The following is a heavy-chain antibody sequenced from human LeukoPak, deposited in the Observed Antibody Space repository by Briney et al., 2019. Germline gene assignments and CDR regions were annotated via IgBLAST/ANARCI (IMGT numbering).Heavy chain of an antibody. CDR1: GFTFSSYS. CDR3: ARETRAITIFGVAASGAFDI. J-gene: IGHJ3*02. D-gene: IGHD3-3*01. V-gene: IGHV3-21*01. CDR2: ISSSSSYI. Sequence: MTGGSLRLSCAASGFTFSSYSMNWVRQAPGKGLEWVSSISSSSSYIYYADSVKGRFTISRDNAKNSLYLQMNSLRAEDTAVYYCARETRAITIFGVAASGAFDIWGQGTMVTVSS.